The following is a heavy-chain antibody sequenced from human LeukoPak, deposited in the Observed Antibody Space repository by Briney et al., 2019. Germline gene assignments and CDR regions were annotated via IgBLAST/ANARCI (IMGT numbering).Heavy chain of an antibody. J-gene: IGHJ4*02. Sequence: SETLSLTCAVYGGSFSGYYWSWIRQPPGKGLEWIGEINHSGSTNYNPSLKSRVTISADTSKNQFSLKLSSVTAADTAVYYCARWTVTNNLDYWGQGTLVTVSS. CDR3: ARWTVTNNLDY. CDR2: INHSGST. V-gene: IGHV4-34*01. CDR1: GGSFSGYY. D-gene: IGHD4-17*01.